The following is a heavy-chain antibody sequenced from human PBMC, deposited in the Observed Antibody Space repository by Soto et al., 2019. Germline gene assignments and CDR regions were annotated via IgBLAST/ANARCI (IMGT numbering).Heavy chain of an antibody. V-gene: IGHV3-15*01. CDR3: ATEMVATPMVIRC. D-gene: IGHD5-18*01. CDR1: GFTLSNAW. CDR2: IKSKTDGGTT. J-gene: IGHJ4*02. Sequence: KSGGSLRLSCAASGFTLSNAWMSWVRQAPGKGLEWVGRIKSKTDGGTTDYAAPVKGRFTISRDDSKNTVYLQMNSLKTEDTAVYYCATEMVATPMVIRCWGQGTRVTVSS.